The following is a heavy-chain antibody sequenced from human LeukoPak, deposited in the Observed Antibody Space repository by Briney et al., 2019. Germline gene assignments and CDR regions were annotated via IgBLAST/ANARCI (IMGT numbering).Heavy chain of an antibody. CDR3: ARGPPYGSRSDYFDY. J-gene: IGHJ4*02. V-gene: IGHV3-7*01. CDR2: VKKDASEK. CDR1: GFTVRKDY. Sequence: GGSLRLSCAATGFTVRKDYMTWVRQAPGKGLEWVASVKKDASEKYYVDSVKGRFTISRDNAKNSLYLQMNSLRVEDTAVYYCARGPPYGSRSDYFDYWGQGTLVTVSS. D-gene: IGHD3-10*01.